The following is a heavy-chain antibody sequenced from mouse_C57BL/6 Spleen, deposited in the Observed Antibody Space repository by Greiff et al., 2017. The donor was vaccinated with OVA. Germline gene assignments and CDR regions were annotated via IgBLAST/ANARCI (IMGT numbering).Heavy chain of an antibody. CDR3: ARGWDGYYGYWYFDV. V-gene: IGHV3-8*01. D-gene: IGHD2-3*01. CDR2: ISYSGST. Sequence: EVQLLESGPGLAKPSQTLSLTCSVTGYSITSDYWNWIRKFPGNKLEYMGYISYSGSTYYNPSLKSRISITRDTSKNQYYLQLNSVTTEDTATYYCARGWDGYYGYWYFDVWGTGTTVTVSS. J-gene: IGHJ1*03. CDR1: GYSITSDY.